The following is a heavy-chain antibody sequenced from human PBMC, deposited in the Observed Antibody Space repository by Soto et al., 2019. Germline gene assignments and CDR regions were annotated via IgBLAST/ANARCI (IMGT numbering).Heavy chain of an antibody. CDR2: ISASGGSA. J-gene: IGHJ6*02. CDR3: ASSSALWHGMDA. V-gene: IGHV3-23*01. D-gene: IGHD6-6*01. CDR1: GFRFSSYA. Sequence: GGSLRLSCAAPGFRFSSYAMSWVRQAPGQGPEWLSVISASGGSAYYADSVRGRFTISRDNSKNTLYLQMKSLGAEDTAVYYCASSSALWHGMDAWGQGTTAPVSS.